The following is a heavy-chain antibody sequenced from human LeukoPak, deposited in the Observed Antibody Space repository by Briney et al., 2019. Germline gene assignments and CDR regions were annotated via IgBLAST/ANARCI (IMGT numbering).Heavy chain of an antibody. CDR2: INPSGGST. D-gene: IGHD3-10*01. Sequence: ASVKVSCKASGYTFTSYYMHWVRQAPGQGLEWMGIINPSGGSTSYAQKFQGRVTMTRGTSTSTVYMELSSLRSEDTAVYYCARVSGTAAIRSRGAFDIWGQGTMVTVSS. CDR3: ARVSGTAAIRSRGAFDI. J-gene: IGHJ3*02. CDR1: GYTFTSYY. V-gene: IGHV1-46*01.